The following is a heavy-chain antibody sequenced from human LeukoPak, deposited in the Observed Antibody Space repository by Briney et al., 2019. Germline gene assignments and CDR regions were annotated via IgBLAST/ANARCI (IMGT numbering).Heavy chain of an antibody. CDR2: INHSGST. V-gene: IGHV4-34*01. J-gene: IGHJ4*02. CDR1: GGSFSGYY. Sequence: PSETLSLTCAVYGGSFSGYYWSWIRQPPGKGLEWIGEINHSGSTNYNPSLKSRVIISVDTSKNQFSLKLSSVTAADTAVYYCARLPPYYGYDYWGQGTLVTVSS. CDR3: ARLPPYYGYDY. D-gene: IGHD3-10*01.